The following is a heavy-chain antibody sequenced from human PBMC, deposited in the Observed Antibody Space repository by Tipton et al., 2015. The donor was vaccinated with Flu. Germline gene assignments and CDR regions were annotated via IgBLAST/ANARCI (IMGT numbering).Heavy chain of an antibody. CDR2: MRQDGGEK. Sequence: SLRLSCVASGFTFSNYWMSLLRQFPGKGLEWVANMRQDGGEKYYADAVKGRFTISRDNAKNSLYLQMNSLSVEDTAVYYCTGDYVNSDYWGQRTLVTVFS. CDR1: GFTFSNYW. J-gene: IGHJ4*02. V-gene: IGHV3-7*01. CDR3: TGDYVNSDY. D-gene: IGHD4-17*01.